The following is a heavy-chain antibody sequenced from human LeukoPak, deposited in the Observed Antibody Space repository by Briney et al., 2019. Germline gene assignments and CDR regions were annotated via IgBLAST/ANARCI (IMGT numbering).Heavy chain of an antibody. CDR1: GFTFSRNG. J-gene: IGHJ4*02. D-gene: IGHD3-22*01. CDR2: IRYDGNNK. CDR3: AKGSDYYDSSGYSH. V-gene: IGHV3-30*02. Sequence: PGGSLRLSCAASGFTFSRNGMHWVRQAPGKGLEWGAFIRYDGNNKYYADSVKGRFTISRDNSKNTLYLQMNSLRAEDTAVYYCAKGSDYYDSSGYSHWGQGTLVTVSS.